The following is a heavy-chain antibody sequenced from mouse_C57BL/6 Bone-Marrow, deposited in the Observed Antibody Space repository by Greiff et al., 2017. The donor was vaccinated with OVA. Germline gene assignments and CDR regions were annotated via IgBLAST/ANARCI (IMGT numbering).Heavy chain of an antibody. J-gene: IGHJ2*01. CDR1: GYTFTGYW. CDR2: IDPSDSYT. Sequence: QVQLQQPGAELVKPGASVKLSCKASGYTFTGYWMQWVKQRPGQGLEWIGEIDPSDSYTNYNQKFKGKATLTVDTSSSTAYMQLSSLTSEDSAVYYCARRGYYFDYWGQGTTLTVSS. V-gene: IGHV1-50*01. CDR3: ARRGYYFDY.